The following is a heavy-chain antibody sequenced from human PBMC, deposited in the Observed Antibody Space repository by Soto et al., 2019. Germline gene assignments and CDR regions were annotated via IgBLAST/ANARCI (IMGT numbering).Heavy chain of an antibody. CDR3: AKHNLQDYGDPADRYFDY. CDR2: ISGSGGST. V-gene: IGHV3-23*01. J-gene: IGHJ4*02. CDR1: GFTFSSYA. D-gene: IGHD4-17*01. Sequence: EVQLLESGGGLVQPGGSLRLSCAASGFTFSSYAMSWVRQAPGKGLEWVSGISGSGGSTYYADSVKGRFTISRDNFKNTLYLQMNSLRAEDTAVYYCAKHNLQDYGDPADRYFDYWGQGTLVTVSS.